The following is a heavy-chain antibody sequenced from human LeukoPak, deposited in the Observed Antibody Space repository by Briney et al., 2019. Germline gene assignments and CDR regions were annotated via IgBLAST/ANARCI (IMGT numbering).Heavy chain of an antibody. CDR3: VTYYFDSSGPKKNY. D-gene: IGHD3-22*01. CDR2: INHSGST. J-gene: IGHJ4*02. Sequence: SETLSLTCTVSGGSISSGDYYWSWIRQPPGKGLEWIGEINHSGSTNYNPSLKSRVTISVDTSKKQFSLKLSSVTAADTAVYYCVTYYFDSSGPKKNYWGQGTLVTVSS. V-gene: IGHV4-39*07. CDR1: GGSISSGDYY.